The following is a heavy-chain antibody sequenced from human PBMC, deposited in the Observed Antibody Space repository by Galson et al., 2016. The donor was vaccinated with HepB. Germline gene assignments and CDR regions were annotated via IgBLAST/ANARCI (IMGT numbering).Heavy chain of an antibody. D-gene: IGHD2-2*01. CDR2: INHGGTI. V-gene: IGHV4-39*07. CDR3: ARRTVVPTAGNWFDP. J-gene: IGHJ5*02. Sequence: ETLSLTCTVSGGSISSGDYYWSWIRQPPGKGLEWIGEINHGGTINYNPSLKSRVTISVDTSKNQFSLNLGSVTAADTAVYYCARRTVVPTAGNWFDPWGQGTLVTVSS. CDR1: GGSISSGDYY.